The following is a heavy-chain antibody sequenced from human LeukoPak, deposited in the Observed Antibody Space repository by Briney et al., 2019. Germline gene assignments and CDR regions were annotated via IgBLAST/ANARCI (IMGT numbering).Heavy chain of an antibody. CDR1: GFTVSSNY. V-gene: IGHV3-53*01. CDR3: ARDRSSGWYVYDY. CDR2: IYSGSST. Sequence: GGSQRLSCAASGFTVSSNYMSWVRQPPGKGLEWLAVIYSGSSTYYADSVKGRFTISRDNSKNTLYLQMNSLRAKDTAVYYCARDRSSGWYVYDYWGQGTLVTVSS. J-gene: IGHJ4*02. D-gene: IGHD6-19*01.